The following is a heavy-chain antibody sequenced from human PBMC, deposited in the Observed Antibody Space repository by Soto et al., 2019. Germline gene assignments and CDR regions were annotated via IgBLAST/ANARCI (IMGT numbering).Heavy chain of an antibody. D-gene: IGHD3-22*01. CDR3: ARPASGYYYYYYGMDV. J-gene: IGHJ6*02. V-gene: IGHV1-69*02. CDR2: IIPVLGVE. CDR1: GGSFSSYI. Sequence: SVKVSCKASGGSFSSYIVSWVRQAPGQGLEWMGRIIPVLGVEYYAQKFQGRVTITADKSTSTAYMELSSLRSEDTAVYYCARPASGYYYYYYGMDVWGQGTTVTVSS.